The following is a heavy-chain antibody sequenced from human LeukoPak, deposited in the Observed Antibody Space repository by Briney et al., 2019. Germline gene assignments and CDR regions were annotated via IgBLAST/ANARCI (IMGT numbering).Heavy chain of an antibody. D-gene: IGHD2-2*03. V-gene: IGHV1-3*01. CDR3: ARGSSLDIVVVPAAIPGSSPGYYYYMDV. CDR2: INVGNGNT. Sequence: ASVKVSCKASGYTFTSYAMHWVRQAPGQRLEWMGWINVGNGNTKYSQKFQDRVTITRYTSASTAYMELSRLRSDDTAVYYCARGSSLDIVVVPAAIPGSSPGYYYYMDVWGKGTTVTVSS. J-gene: IGHJ6*03. CDR1: GYTFTSYA.